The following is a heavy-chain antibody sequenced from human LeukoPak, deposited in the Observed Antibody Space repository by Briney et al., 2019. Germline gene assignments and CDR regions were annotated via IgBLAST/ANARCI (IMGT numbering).Heavy chain of an antibody. J-gene: IGHJ4*02. CDR2: ISAYNGNT. CDR3: ARDVRGWLQPYYFDY. Sequence: GASVKVSCKASGYTFTSYGISWVRQAPGQGLEWMGWISAYNGNTNYAQKLQGRVTMTTDTSTSTAYMELRSLRSDDTAVYYCARDVRGWLQPYYFDYWGQGTLVTVSS. D-gene: IGHD5-24*01. CDR1: GYTFTSYG. V-gene: IGHV1-18*01.